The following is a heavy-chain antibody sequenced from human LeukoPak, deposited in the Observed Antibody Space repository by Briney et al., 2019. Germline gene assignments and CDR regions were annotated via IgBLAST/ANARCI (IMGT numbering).Heavy chain of an antibody. V-gene: IGHV3-23*01. CDR2: ISGSGGST. J-gene: IGHJ4*02. CDR1: GFTFSSYA. CDR3: ARPHTAMAYYALCY. Sequence: PGGSLRLSCAASGFTFSSYAMSWVRQAPGKGLEWVSAISGSGGSTYYADSVKGRFTISRDNAKNSLYLQMNSLRAEDTAVYYCARPHTAMAYYALCYWGQGTLVTVSS. D-gene: IGHD5-18*01.